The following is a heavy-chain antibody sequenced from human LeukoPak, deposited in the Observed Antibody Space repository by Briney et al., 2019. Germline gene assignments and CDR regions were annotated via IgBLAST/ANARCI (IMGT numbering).Heavy chain of an antibody. Sequence: GGSLRLSCAASGFTFSSYSMNWVRQAPGKGLEWLSYISSSSTTIYYADSVQGRFTISRDNAKNSLYLQMNSLRAEDTAVYYCTRVLYSSGWYGDHYWGQGALVAVSS. CDR3: TRVLYSSGWYGDHY. D-gene: IGHD6-19*01. V-gene: IGHV3-48*01. J-gene: IGHJ4*02. CDR1: GFTFSSYS. CDR2: ISSSSTTI.